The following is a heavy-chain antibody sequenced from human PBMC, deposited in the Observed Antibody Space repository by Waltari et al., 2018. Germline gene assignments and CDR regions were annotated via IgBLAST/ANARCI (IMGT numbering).Heavy chain of an antibody. CDR3: ARQTWIQLWLYAFDI. D-gene: IGHD5-18*01. J-gene: IGHJ3*02. CDR1: GGSISSSSYY. CDR2: IYYSGST. V-gene: IGHV4-39*01. Sequence: QLQLQEPGPGLVKPSETLSLTCTVSGGSISSSSYYWGWIRQPPGKGLEWIGSIYYSGSTYYNPSLKSRVTISVDTSKNQFSLKLSSVTAADTAVYYCARQTWIQLWLYAFDIWGQGTMVTVSS.